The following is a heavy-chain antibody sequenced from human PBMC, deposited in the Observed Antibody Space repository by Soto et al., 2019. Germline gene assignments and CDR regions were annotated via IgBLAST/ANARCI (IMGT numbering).Heavy chain of an antibody. CDR1: GFTFMTYG. Sequence: PGGSLRLSCSASGFTFMTYGMHWFRQAPGKGLEWVALISHDATRQNYADSVKGRFTISRDNSKNTVYLQMNSLRADDTAVYYCAKDPGYYDALTGYYRHAFDIWGRGTMVTVSS. J-gene: IGHJ3*02. CDR2: ISHDATRQ. D-gene: IGHD3-9*01. V-gene: IGHV3-30*18. CDR3: AKDPGYYDALTGYYRHAFDI.